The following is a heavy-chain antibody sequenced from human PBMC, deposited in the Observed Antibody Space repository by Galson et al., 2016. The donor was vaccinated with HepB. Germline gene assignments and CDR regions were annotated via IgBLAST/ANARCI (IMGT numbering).Heavy chain of an antibody. CDR1: GFSLSRYW. CDR2: IKQDGSTI. Sequence: SLRLSCAASGFSLSRYWMTWVRQAPGKGLEWVANIKQDGSTIQYVDSVKGRFTISRDNADNSLCLQMNSLRVEDTAVYYCARTYGDYVPIDFWGQGTLVTVSS. V-gene: IGHV3-7*01. CDR3: ARTYGDYVPIDF. J-gene: IGHJ4*02. D-gene: IGHD4-17*01.